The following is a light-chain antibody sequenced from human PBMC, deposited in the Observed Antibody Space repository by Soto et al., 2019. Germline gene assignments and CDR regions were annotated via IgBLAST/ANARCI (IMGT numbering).Light chain of an antibody. J-gene: IGLJ2*01. V-gene: IGLV4-69*01. CDR3: QTWDTAFVE. CDR1: SGHSNYA. Sequence: QLVLTQSPSASASLGASVKLTCSLSSGHSNYAIAWHQQQPEKGPRYLMKVNSDGSHIKGDGIPDRFSGSSSGAERYLTISSLQSEDEADYYCQTWDTAFVEFGGGTKLTVL. CDR2: VNSDGSH.